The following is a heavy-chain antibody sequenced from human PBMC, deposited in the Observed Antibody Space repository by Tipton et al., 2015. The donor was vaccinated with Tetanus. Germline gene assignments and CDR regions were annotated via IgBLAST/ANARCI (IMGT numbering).Heavy chain of an antibody. J-gene: IGHJ4*02. Sequence: GLVKPSETLSLTCNVSGALLTTGGYSWGWIRQPPGQGLEWIGYVSDSGSTYSNPSLRSRIIISVDTSKNQFSLILSSVTAADTAVYYCARGTGDYWGQGTLVTVSS. V-gene: IGHV4-30-4*08. CDR1: GALLTTGGYS. D-gene: IGHD1-14*01. CDR2: VSDSGST. CDR3: ARGTGDY.